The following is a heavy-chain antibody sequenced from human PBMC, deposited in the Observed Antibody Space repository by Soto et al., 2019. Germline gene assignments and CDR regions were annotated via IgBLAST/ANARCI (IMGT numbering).Heavy chain of an antibody. J-gene: IGHJ6*02. CDR3: VSVEGTPTVTGDYYYYGMDV. V-gene: IGHV4-59*12. CDR1: GGPITYYY. CDR2: IFDGGSA. Sequence: PSETLSLTCTVSGGPITYYYWSWIRPAPGKGLEWLGYIFDGGSANYNPSLKSRVSFSLDKSQNQLSLKLTSVTGADTAIYYCVSVEGTPTVTGDYYYYGMDVWGQGTTVTVSS. D-gene: IGHD4-17*01.